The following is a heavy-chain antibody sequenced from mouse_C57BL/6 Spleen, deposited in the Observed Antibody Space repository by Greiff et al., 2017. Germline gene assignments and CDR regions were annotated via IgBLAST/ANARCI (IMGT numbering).Heavy chain of an antibody. CDR3: AREGTTVVDPFAY. Sequence: EVKLMESGPELVKPGASVKMSCKASGYTFTDYNMHWVKQSHGKSLEWIGYINPNNGGTSYNQKFKGKATLTVNKSSSTAYMELRSLTSEDSAVYYCAREGTTVVDPFAYWGQGTLVTVSA. D-gene: IGHD1-1*01. CDR1: GYTFTDYN. J-gene: IGHJ3*01. V-gene: IGHV1-22*01. CDR2: INPNNGGT.